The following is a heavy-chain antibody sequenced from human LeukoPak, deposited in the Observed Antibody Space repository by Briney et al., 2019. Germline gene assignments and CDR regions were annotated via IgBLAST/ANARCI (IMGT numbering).Heavy chain of an antibody. D-gene: IGHD4-17*01. CDR1: GFTFSSYA. Sequence: GGSLRLSCAASGFTFSSYAMSWVRQAPGKGPEWVSLISSGGNTYYSDSVKGRFTISRDNSKNTLYLQMNSLRAEDTAVYYCARAAVTTGHAFDIWGQGTMVTVSS. J-gene: IGHJ3*02. V-gene: IGHV3-23*03. CDR3: ARAAVTTGHAFDI. CDR2: ISSGGNT.